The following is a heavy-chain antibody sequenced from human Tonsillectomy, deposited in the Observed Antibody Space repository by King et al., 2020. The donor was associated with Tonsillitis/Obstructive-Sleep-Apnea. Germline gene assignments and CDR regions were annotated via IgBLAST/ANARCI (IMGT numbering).Heavy chain of an antibody. CDR2: ISAYNGNA. CDR1: GYTFTSYG. CDR3: ARDTRSGYNYSLNYYYMDV. J-gene: IGHJ6*03. D-gene: IGHD5-12*01. V-gene: IGHV1-18*01. Sequence: VQLVESGAEVKKPGASVKVSCKASGYTFTSYGISWVRQAPGQGLEWMGWISAYNGNANSAQKLQGRVTMTTDTSTSTAYMELRSLRSDDTAVYYCARDTRSGYNYSLNYYYMDVWGKGTTVTVSS.